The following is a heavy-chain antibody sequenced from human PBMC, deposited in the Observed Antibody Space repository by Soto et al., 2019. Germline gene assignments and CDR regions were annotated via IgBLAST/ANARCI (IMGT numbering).Heavy chain of an antibody. J-gene: IGHJ4*02. CDR2: IYYSGST. CDR3: ARHREMVRGVIPLLFDY. Sequence: SETLSLTCTVSGGSISSYYWSWIRQPPGKGLEWIGYIYYSGSTNYNPSLKSRVTISVDTSKNQFSLKLSSVTAADTAVYYCARHREMVRGVIPLLFDYWGQGTLVTVSS. V-gene: IGHV4-59*08. D-gene: IGHD3-10*01. CDR1: GGSISSYY.